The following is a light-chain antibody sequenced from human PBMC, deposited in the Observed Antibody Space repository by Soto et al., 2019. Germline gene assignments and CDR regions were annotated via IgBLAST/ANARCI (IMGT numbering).Light chain of an antibody. J-gene: IGKJ5*01. Sequence: DIQMTQSPSSVSASAGDRVTITCRASQGISRWLAWYQQKPGKAPKLLIYGASTVQSGVPSRFSGSGSGTVFTLTISSLQPEDFATYYCQLTNSFPLTFGQGTRLEIK. CDR1: QGISRW. CDR2: GAS. V-gene: IGKV1-12*01. CDR3: QLTNSFPLT.